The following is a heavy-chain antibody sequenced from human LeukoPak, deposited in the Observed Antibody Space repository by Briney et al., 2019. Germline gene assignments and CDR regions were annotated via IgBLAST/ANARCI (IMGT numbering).Heavy chain of an antibody. Sequence: GGSLRLSCADSGFTFSSYGMHWVRQAPGKGLEWVTAISYDGSNKYYADSVRGRFTISRDNSKNTLYLQMNSLRAEDTAVYYCAKDRAGGAGTYYYYGMDVWGQGTTVTVS. CDR2: ISYDGSNK. V-gene: IGHV3-30*18. D-gene: IGHD6-13*01. CDR1: GFTFSSYG. CDR3: AKDRAGGAGTYYYYGMDV. J-gene: IGHJ6*02.